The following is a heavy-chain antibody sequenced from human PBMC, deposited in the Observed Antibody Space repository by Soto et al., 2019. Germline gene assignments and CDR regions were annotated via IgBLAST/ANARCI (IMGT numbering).Heavy chain of an antibody. CDR3: ARHPQLWLPWFDP. D-gene: IGHD5-18*01. V-gene: IGHV4-39*01. Sequence: SETLSLTCTVSGGSISNSNNYWGWIRQPPGKGLEWIGSIFYSGSTYYNPSLKSRVTISVDTSNSQFSLQLSSVTAADTAVYYCARHPQLWLPWFDPCGQRTLVTVSS. CDR2: IFYSGST. CDR1: GGSISNSNNY. J-gene: IGHJ5*02.